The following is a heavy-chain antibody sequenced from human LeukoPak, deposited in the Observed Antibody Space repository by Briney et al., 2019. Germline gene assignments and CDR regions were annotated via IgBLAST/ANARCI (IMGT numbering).Heavy chain of an antibody. CDR1: GGSFSGYY. CDR2: INHSGST. V-gene: IGHV4-34*01. CDR3: ARVVYDILTGYDNWFDP. J-gene: IGHJ5*02. Sequence: PSETLSLTCAVYGGSFSGYYWSWIRQPPGKGLEWIGEINHSGSTNYNPSLKSRVTISVDTSKNQFSLKLSSVTAADTAVYYCARVVYDILTGYDNWFDPWGQGTLVTVSS. D-gene: IGHD3-9*01.